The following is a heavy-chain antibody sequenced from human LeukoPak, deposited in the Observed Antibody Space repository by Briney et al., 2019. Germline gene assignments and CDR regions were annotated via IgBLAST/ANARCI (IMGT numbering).Heavy chain of an antibody. D-gene: IGHD3-3*01. CDR3: ARGGYDFWTEAAQKYYYYMDV. Sequence: AETLSLTCTVSSGSISNYYWNWIRQPPGKGLEWIGRIYASGATSYNPPLKSGVTISANTSKNQFALELSSVAAADTAVYYCARGGYDFWTEAAQKYYYYMDVWGKGTTVTVSS. CDR1: SGSISNYY. CDR2: IYASGAT. J-gene: IGHJ6*03. V-gene: IGHV4-4*07.